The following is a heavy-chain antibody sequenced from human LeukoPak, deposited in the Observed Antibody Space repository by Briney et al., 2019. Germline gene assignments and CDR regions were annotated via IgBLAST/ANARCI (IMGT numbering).Heavy chain of an antibody. D-gene: IGHD3-22*01. CDR3: ARGFYYDSRQAAYAFDY. V-gene: IGHV3-48*03. CDR1: GFTFSRAD. J-gene: IGHJ4*02. CDR2: ILNGGGTT. Sequence: PGGSLRHSCAASGFTFSRADMNWVRQAPGKGLERLSYILNGGGTTYYADSVKGRFTISRDSSKNTLYLQMNSLRAEDTAVYYCARGFYYDSRQAAYAFDYWGQGTLVTVSS.